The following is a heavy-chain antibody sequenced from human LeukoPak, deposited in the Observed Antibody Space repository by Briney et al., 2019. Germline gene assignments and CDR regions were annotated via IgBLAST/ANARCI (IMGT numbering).Heavy chain of an antibody. CDR3: AKARAAMVTDY. Sequence: PGGSLRLSCVSSGFSFSNYAMSWVRQAPGKGLEWVSSISGSGGSTHYADSVKGRFTISRDKTKNTLYLQMNSLRAEDTAVYYCAKARAAMVTDYWGQGTLVTVSS. J-gene: IGHJ4*02. CDR2: ISGSGGST. V-gene: IGHV3-23*01. D-gene: IGHD5-18*01. CDR1: GFSFSNYA.